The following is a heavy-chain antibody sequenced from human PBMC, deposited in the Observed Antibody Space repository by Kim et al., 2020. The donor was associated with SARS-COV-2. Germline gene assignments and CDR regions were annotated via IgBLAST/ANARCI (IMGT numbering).Heavy chain of an antibody. V-gene: IGHV5-10-1*01. Sequence: GESLKISCKGSGYSFTSYWISWVRQMPGKGLEWMGRIDPSDSYTNYSPSFQGHVTISADKSISTAYLQWSSLKASDTAMYYCARHPRRGGFWSGYYYYYGMDVWGQGTTVTVSS. J-gene: IGHJ6*02. CDR2: IDPSDSYT. CDR1: GYSFTSYW. CDR3: ARHPRRGGFWSGYYYYYGMDV. D-gene: IGHD3-3*01.